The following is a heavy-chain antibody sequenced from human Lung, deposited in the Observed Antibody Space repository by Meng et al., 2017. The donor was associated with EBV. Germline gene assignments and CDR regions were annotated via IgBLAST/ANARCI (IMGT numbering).Heavy chain of an antibody. V-gene: IGHV4-34*01. CDR3: ARGQWLDNS. CDR1: SGSFSGYF. CDR2: ISHSGST. Sequence: QLQLQQWGPGLLKPSETLSLTCAVYSGSFSGYFWSWIRQPPGKGLEWIGEISHSGSTNYNPSLKSRVTISVDKSKNQFSLKLTSVTVADTAVYYCARGQWLDNSWGQGTLVTVSS. J-gene: IGHJ4*02. D-gene: IGHD6-19*01.